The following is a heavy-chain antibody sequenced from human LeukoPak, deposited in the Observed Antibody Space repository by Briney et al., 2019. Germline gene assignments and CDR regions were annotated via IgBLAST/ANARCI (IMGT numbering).Heavy chain of an antibody. J-gene: IGHJ3*02. V-gene: IGHV4-59*01. CDR3: ARVPVVPAAFSDTFDI. D-gene: IGHD2-2*01. CDR2: ISNSGST. CDR1: GGSLSSSY. Sequence: PSETLSLTCAVSGGSLSSSYWSWIRQPPGKGLEWIGYISNSGSTSYNASLKSRVTISADTSKKQFSLKLTSVTAADTAVYYCARVPVVPAAFSDTFDIWGQGTMVSVSS.